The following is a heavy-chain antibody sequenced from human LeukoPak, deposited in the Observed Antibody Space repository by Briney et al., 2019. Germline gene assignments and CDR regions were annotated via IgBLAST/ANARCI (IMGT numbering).Heavy chain of an antibody. CDR2: IKQDGSEK. V-gene: IGHV3-7*01. D-gene: IGHD3-3*01. CDR1: GFTFSTYW. Sequence: GGSLRLSCEASGFTFSTYWMSWVRQAPGKGLEWVANIKQDGSEKYYVDSVKGRFTISRDNAKNSLYLQMNSLRAEDTAVYYCARDTSRLLSSTIFGVADYYYYMDVWGKGTTVTVSS. J-gene: IGHJ6*03. CDR3: ARDTSRLLSSTIFGVADYYYYMDV.